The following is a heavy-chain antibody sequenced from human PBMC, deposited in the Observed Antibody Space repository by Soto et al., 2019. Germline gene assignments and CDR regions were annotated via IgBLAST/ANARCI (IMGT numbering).Heavy chain of an antibody. Sequence: QVQLVQSGAEVKKPGASVKVSCKASGYTFTSYAMHWVRQAPGQRLEWMGWINAGNGNTKYSQKFQGRVTITRDTSASTAYMELSSLRSEVTAVYYCAREVALFDWYSSRWFDPWGQGTLVTVSS. CDR1: GYTFTSYA. CDR2: INAGNGNT. D-gene: IGHD3-9*01. V-gene: IGHV1-3*01. CDR3: AREVALFDWYSSRWFDP. J-gene: IGHJ5*02.